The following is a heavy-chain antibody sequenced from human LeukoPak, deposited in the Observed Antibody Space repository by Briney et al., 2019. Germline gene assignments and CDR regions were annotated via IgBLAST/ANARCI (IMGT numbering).Heavy chain of an antibody. CDR2: ISGSGGST. J-gene: IGHJ4*02. D-gene: IGHD2-2*01. Sequence: GGSLRLSCAASGFTFSSYAMSWVRQAPGKGLEWVSAISGSGGSTYYADSVKGRVTISRDNSKTTLYLQMNSLRAEDTAVYYCAKFSRSYCSSTRCSKYSDDWGQGTPFTVSS. CDR1: GFTFSSYA. CDR3: AKFSRSYCSSTRCSKYSDD. V-gene: IGHV3-23*01.